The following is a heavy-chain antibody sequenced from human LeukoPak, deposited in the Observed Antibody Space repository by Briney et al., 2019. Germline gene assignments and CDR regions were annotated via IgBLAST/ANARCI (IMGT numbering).Heavy chain of an antibody. J-gene: IGHJ4*02. V-gene: IGHV1-3*01. CDR3: AREYSSAMDFDY. D-gene: IGHD3-22*01. CDR2: INAGNGNT. CDR1: GYTFTSYA. Sequence: ASVTVSCTASGYTFTSYAMHWVRQAPGQRLEWMGWINAGNGNTKYSQQFQGRVTITRDTSASTAYMELSSLRSEDTAVYYCAREYSSAMDFDYWGQGTLVTVSS.